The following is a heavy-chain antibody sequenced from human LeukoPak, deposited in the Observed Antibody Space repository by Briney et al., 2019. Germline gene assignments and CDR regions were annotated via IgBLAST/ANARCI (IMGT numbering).Heavy chain of an antibody. CDR2: IYTSGST. D-gene: IGHD1-26*01. Sequence: SETLSLTCTVSGGSISSGSYYWRWIRQPAGKGLEWIGRIYTSGSTNYNPSLKSRVTTSVDTSKNQFSPKLSSVTAADTAVYYCARIRVVGAGDYWGQGTLVTVSS. CDR1: GGSISSGSYY. V-gene: IGHV4-61*02. CDR3: ARIRVVGAGDY. J-gene: IGHJ4*02.